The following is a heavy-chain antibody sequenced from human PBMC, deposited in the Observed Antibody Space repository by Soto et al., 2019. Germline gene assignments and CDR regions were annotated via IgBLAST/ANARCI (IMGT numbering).Heavy chain of an antibody. Sequence: PSETLSLTCTVSGGSISSGDYYWSWIRQPPGKGLEWIGYIYYSGSTYYNPSLKGRVTISVDTSKNQFSLKLSSVTAGDTAMYYCATSLSPVAGRPLHNWGQGTLVTVSS. V-gene: IGHV4-30-4*01. CDR3: ATSLSPVAGRPLHN. CDR1: GGSISSGDYY. J-gene: IGHJ4*02. D-gene: IGHD6-19*01. CDR2: IYYSGST.